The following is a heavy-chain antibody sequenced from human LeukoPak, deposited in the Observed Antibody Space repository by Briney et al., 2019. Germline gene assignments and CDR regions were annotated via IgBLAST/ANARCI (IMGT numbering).Heavy chain of an antibody. Sequence: DAVKGRFTISRDNAKNSLFLQMNSLRDEDTAVCYCVAAIGFFDYWGKGTLLTVSS. J-gene: IGHJ4*03. V-gene: IGHV3-7*01. D-gene: IGHD2-2*01. CDR3: VAAIGFFDY.